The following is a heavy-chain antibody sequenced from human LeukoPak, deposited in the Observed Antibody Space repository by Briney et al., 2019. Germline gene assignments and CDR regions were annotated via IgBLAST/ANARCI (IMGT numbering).Heavy chain of an antibody. D-gene: IGHD1-26*01. CDR2: IRYDATNK. V-gene: IGHV3-30*02. Sequence: GGSLRLSCAASGFTFSSYGMYWVRQAPDKGLEWVAYIRYDATNKFYVDSVKGRFTISRDNSKNTLYLQMNSLRAEDTALYYCAKPLGGNYPQPFDYWGQGTLVTVSS. CDR1: GFTFSSYG. CDR3: AKPLGGNYPQPFDY. J-gene: IGHJ4*02.